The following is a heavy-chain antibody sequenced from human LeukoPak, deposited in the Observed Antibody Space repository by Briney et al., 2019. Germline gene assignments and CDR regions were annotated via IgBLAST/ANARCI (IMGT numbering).Heavy chain of an antibody. V-gene: IGHV3-73*01. Sequence: GGSLRLSCAASGFTFSGSAMHWVRQASGRGLEWVGRIRSKANNYATTYGASVKGRFVISRDDSKNTAYLQMNSLKTEDTAVYYCSRLGHDTLTGPIDDWGQGTVLTVSS. CDR1: GFTFSGSA. CDR2: IRSKANNYAT. J-gene: IGHJ4*02. D-gene: IGHD3-9*01. CDR3: SRLGHDTLTGPIDD.